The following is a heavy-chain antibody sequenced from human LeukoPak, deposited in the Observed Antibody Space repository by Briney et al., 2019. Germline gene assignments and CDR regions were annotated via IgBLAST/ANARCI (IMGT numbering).Heavy chain of an antibody. V-gene: IGHV4-59*01. J-gene: IGHJ6*03. D-gene: IGHD2-2*01. CDR3: ARDIGYCSSTSCYGDYYYYYMDV. CDR1: GGSISSYY. CDR2: IYYSGST. Sequence: SETLSLTCTVSGGSISSYYWSWIRQPPGKGLEWIGYIYYSGSTNYNPSLKSRVTISVDTSKNQFSLKLSSVTAAETAVYYCARDIGYCSSTSCYGDYYYYYMDVWGKGTTVTVSS.